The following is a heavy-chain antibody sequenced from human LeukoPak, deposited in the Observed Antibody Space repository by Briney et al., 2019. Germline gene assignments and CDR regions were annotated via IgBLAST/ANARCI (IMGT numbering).Heavy chain of an antibody. CDR1: GFSVSDNY. D-gene: IGHD4-17*01. V-gene: IGHV3-66*01. CDR2: LFGGGDT. J-gene: IGHJ4*02. Sequence: GGSLRLSCAVSGFSVSDNYMTWVRQAPGKGLEWVSVLFGGGDTYYGDSVKGRFAISRDNSKNTVYLRMKSLRVEDTAVYYCARGQRTSVTLYYFDFWGQGTLVSVSS. CDR3: ARGQRTSVTLYYFDF.